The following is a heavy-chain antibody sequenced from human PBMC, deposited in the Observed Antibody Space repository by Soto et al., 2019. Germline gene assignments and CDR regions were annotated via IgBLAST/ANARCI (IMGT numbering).Heavy chain of an antibody. V-gene: IGHV1-69*01. CDR3: ARVLYYGSGSYSPYGMDV. J-gene: IGHJ6*02. Sequence: QVQLVPSGAEVKKPGSSVKVSCKTSGVSFNNNGIGWVRQAPGHRLEWMGGVSPPFRTSNYARKFQGRISITADASTGTVNMELSSLTSEDTAQYYCARVLYYGSGSYSPYGMDVWGQGTTVTVSS. D-gene: IGHD3-10*01. CDR1: GVSFNNNG. CDR2: VSPPFRTS.